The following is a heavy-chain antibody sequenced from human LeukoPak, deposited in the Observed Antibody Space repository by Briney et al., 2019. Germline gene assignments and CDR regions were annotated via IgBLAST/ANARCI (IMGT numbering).Heavy chain of an antibody. Sequence: GGSLRLSCAASGFTFSSYAMSWVRQAPGKGLEWVSAISGSGGRTYYADSVKGRLTISRDNSKNTLYLQMNSLRAEDTAVYYCAKEGGIVGDENWGQGTLVTVSS. CDR2: ISGSGGRT. CDR3: AKEGGIVGDEN. D-gene: IGHD1-26*01. V-gene: IGHV3-23*01. CDR1: GFTFSSYA. J-gene: IGHJ4*02.